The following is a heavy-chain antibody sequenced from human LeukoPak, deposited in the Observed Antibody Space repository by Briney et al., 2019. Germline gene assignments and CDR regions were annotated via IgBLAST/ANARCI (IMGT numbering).Heavy chain of an antibody. CDR2: ISSSSSYI. V-gene: IGHV3-21*01. CDR1: GLTFSSHW. J-gene: IGHJ4*02. Sequence: GGSLRLSCAASGLTFSSHWMHWVRQAPGKGLEWVSSISSSSSYIYYADSVKGRFTISRDNAKNSLYLQMNSLRAEDTAVYYCARYSYGSFSDYWGQGTLVTVSS. D-gene: IGHD5-18*01. CDR3: ARYSYGSFSDY.